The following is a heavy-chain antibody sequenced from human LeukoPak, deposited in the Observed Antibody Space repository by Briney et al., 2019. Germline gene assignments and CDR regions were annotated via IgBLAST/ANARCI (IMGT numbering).Heavy chain of an antibody. CDR1: GFTFSSYA. Sequence: GGSLRLSCAASGFTFSSYAMSWVRQAPGKGLEWVSAISGSGGSTYYADSVKGRFTISRDNSRNTLYLQMNSLRAEDTAVYYCAKDQIFHEVNWFDPWGQGTLVTVSS. J-gene: IGHJ5*02. V-gene: IGHV3-23*01. CDR2: ISGSGGST. D-gene: IGHD2/OR15-2a*01. CDR3: AKDQIFHEVNWFDP.